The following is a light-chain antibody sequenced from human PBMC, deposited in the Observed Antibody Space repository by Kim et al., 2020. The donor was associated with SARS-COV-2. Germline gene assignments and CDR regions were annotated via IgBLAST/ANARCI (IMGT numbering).Light chain of an antibody. CDR2: TSS. J-gene: IGKJ5*01. Sequence: DIQMTQFPSSLSASLGDRVTITCRSSQTIASYLNWYQQRPGEPPKLLIFTSSSLQNGVPSRFSGSASGADFTLTINGLQPEDFVTYYCQQTYRIPLTFGQGTRLEIK. CDR3: QQTYRIPLT. CDR1: QTIASY. V-gene: IGKV1-39*01.